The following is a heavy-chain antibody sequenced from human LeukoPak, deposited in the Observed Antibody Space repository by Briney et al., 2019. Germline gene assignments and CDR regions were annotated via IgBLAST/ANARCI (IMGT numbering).Heavy chain of an antibody. CDR2: INHSGST. D-gene: IGHD6-19*01. V-gene: IGHV4-34*01. CDR1: GVSFSGYY. Sequence: SETPSLTCAVYGVSFSGYYWSWIRQPPGKGLEWIGEINHSGSTNYNPSLKSRVTISVDTSKNQFSLKLSSVTAADTAVYYCARGKGSGWLGYYYYGMDVWGQGTTVTVSS. CDR3: ARGKGSGWLGYYYYGMDV. J-gene: IGHJ6*02.